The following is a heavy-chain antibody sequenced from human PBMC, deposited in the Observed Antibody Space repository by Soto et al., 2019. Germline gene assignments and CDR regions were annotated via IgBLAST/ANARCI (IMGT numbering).Heavy chain of an antibody. D-gene: IGHD2-15*01. J-gene: IGHJ4*02. Sequence: EVQLLDSGGGLVQPGGSLRLSCAASGFTFSSYAMSWVRQAPGKGLEWVSAISGSGGSTYYADSVKGRFTISRDNSKNTLYLQMNSLRAEDTAVYYCAKDLFIVVVVAATLGSFDYWGQGTLVTVSS. CDR2: ISGSGGST. CDR1: GFTFSSYA. V-gene: IGHV3-23*01. CDR3: AKDLFIVVVVAATLGSFDY.